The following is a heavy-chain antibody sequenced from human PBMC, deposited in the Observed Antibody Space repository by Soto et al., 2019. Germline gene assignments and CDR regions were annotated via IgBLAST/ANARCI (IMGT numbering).Heavy chain of an antibody. CDR3: ARDKRITIFGVVIEGDPTDYYGMDV. J-gene: IGHJ6*02. D-gene: IGHD3-3*01. CDR2: IYYSGST. V-gene: IGHV4-30-4*01. CDR1: GGPFSRGGYY. Sequence: SETLSLTCTVSGGPFSRGGYYWSWIRQPPGKGLEWIGYIYYSGSTYYNPSLKSRVTISVDTSKNQFSLKLSSVTAADTAVYYCARDKRITIFGVVIEGDPTDYYGMDVWGQGTTVTVSS.